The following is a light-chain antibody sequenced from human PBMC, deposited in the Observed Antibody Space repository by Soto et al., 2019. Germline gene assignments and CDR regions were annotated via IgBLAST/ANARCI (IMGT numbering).Light chain of an antibody. Sequence: QSVLTQPASVSGSPGQSITISCTGTSSDVGSYNLVSWYQQHPGKAPKLMIYEGSKRPSGVSNRFSGSKSGNTASLTISGLQAEDEDDYYCCSYAGSSTYYVFGTGTKVTVL. V-gene: IGLV2-23*01. CDR3: CSYAGSSTYYV. J-gene: IGLJ1*01. CDR1: SSDVGSYNL. CDR2: EGS.